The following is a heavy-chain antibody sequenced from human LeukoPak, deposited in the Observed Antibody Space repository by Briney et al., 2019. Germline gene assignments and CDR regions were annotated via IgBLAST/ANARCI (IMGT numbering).Heavy chain of an antibody. CDR3: ARYPYQYYFDY. Sequence: PSETLSLTCTVSGGSISSGSYYWSWIRQPAGKGLEWIGRIYTSGSTNYNPSLKSRVTISVDTSKNQFSLKLSSVTAADTAVYYCARYPYQYYFDYWGQGTLVTVSS. CDR1: GGSISSGSYY. J-gene: IGHJ4*02. V-gene: IGHV4-61*02. D-gene: IGHD3-9*01. CDR2: IYTSGST.